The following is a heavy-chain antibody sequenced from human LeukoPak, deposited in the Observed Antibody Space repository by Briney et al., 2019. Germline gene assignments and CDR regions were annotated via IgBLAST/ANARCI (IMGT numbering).Heavy chain of an antibody. CDR2: ISHSGST. Sequence: SEILSLTCAVYGGSFSGHYWRWIRQPPGKRPEWVGEISHSGSTNYNPSLKSRVTISVDMSTNQFSLKLTSVTAADTAVYYCATRTYYYDNPALSHDYWGQGTLVTVSS. CDR3: ATRTYYYDNPALSHDY. J-gene: IGHJ4*02. V-gene: IGHV4-34*01. CDR1: GGSFSGHY. D-gene: IGHD3-22*01.